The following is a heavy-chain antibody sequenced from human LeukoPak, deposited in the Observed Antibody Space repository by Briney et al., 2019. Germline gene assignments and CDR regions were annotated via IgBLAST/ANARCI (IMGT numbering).Heavy chain of an antibody. CDR2: IYYSGST. J-gene: IGHJ3*02. V-gene: IGHV4-30-4*01. D-gene: IGHD6-13*01. Sequence: SETLSLTCTVSGGSISSGDYYWSWIRQPPGTGLEWIGYIYYSGSTYYNPSLKSRVTISVDTSKNQFSLKLSSVTAADTAVYYCARLPGIAAAGTSNAFDIWGQGTMVTVSS. CDR3: ARLPGIAAAGTSNAFDI. CDR1: GGSISSGDYY.